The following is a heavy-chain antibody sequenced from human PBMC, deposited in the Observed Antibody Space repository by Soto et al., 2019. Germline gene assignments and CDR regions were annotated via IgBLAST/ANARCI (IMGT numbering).Heavy chain of an antibody. CDR3: AKGSLGIGELFVTWFDP. V-gene: IGHV3-23*01. CDR2: ISGGGGRT. D-gene: IGHD3-10*01. Sequence: EVQLLESGGGLVQPGGSLRLSCAASGFSFSSYAMTWVRQAPGKGLEHVSSISGGGGRTDYADSVRGRFTISRDNPKNTVYLQMNSLRAEDTAVYYCAKGSLGIGELFVTWFDPWGQGTLVTVSS. CDR1: GFSFSSYA. J-gene: IGHJ5*02.